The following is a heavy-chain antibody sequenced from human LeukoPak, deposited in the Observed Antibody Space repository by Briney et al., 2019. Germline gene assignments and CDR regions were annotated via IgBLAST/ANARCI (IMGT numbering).Heavy chain of an antibody. CDR1: AFTFSTYW. D-gene: IGHD5-18*01. V-gene: IGHV3-7*01. Sequence: PGGSLRLSCAASAFTFSTYWMSWVRQAPGKGLEWVANIKQDGSEKYYVGSVKGRFTISRDNAKNSLYLQMNSLRAEDTAVYYCARDHRGYSYGSEEYHYYYMDVWGKGTTVTVSS. J-gene: IGHJ6*03. CDR3: ARDHRGYSYGSEEYHYYYMDV. CDR2: IKQDGSEK.